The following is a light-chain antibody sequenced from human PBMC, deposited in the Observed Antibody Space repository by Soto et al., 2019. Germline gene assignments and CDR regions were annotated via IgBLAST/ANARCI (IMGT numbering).Light chain of an antibody. CDR3: QKYNNRPPAT. V-gene: IGKV1-27*01. CDR2: AAS. J-gene: IGKJ3*01. Sequence: DIQMTQSPSSLSASVGDRVTITCRASQDINNYLAWYQQRPGKAPKLLIYAASTLQSADPSRFSGGGSGTDFALTISSLQPEDVATYYCQKYNNRPPATFGPGPKV. CDR1: QDINNY.